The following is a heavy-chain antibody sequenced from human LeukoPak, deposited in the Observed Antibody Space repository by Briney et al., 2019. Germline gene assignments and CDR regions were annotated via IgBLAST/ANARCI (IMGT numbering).Heavy chain of an antibody. Sequence: GGSLRLSCAASGFTFSDYWMTWVRQAPGKGLEWVANIKQDGGEKYYVDSVRGRFTISRDNAKNSLYLQMNSLRAEDTAVYYCARVVGAMGFVFQNWGQGTLVTDSS. CDR2: IKQDGGEK. V-gene: IGHV3-7*01. CDR3: ARVVGAMGFVFQN. D-gene: IGHD1-26*01. CDR1: GFTFSDYW. J-gene: IGHJ1*01.